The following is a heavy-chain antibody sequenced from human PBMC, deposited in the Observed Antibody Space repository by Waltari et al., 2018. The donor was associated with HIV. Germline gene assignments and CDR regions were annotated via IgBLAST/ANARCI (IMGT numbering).Heavy chain of an antibody. V-gene: IGHV4-59*01. J-gene: IGHJ3*02. CDR1: GGSISSYY. Sequence: QVQLQESGPGLVKPSETLSLTCTVSGGSISSYYWSWIRQPPGRGLEWIGYIYYSGSTNSNPPLKSRVTISVDTSKNQFSLKLSSVTAADTAAYYCARDGRDGRPNYDFWSGRRGAFDIWGQGTMVTVSS. CDR2: IYYSGST. CDR3: ARDGRDGRPNYDFWSGRRGAFDI. D-gene: IGHD3-3*01.